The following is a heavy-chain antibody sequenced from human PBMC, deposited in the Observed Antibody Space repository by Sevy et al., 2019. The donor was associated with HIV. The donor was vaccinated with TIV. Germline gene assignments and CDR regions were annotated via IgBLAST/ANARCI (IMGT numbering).Heavy chain of an antibody. CDR3: AGLIAAAVDYYYYRDV. V-gene: IGHV3-30-3*01. D-gene: IGHD6-13*01. CDR1: GFTFSSYA. CDR2: ISYDGSNK. Sequence: GGSLRLSCAASGFTFSSYAMHWVRQAPGKGLEWVAVISYDGSNKYYADSVKGRFTISRDNSKNTLYLQMNSLRAEDTAVYYWAGLIAAAVDYYYYRDVWAKGPRSPSP. J-gene: IGHJ6*03.